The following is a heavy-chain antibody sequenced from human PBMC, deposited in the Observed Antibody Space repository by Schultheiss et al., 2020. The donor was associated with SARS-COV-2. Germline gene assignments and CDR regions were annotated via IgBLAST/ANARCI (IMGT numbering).Heavy chain of an antibody. CDR2: IYYSGST. V-gene: IGHV4-59*12. CDR1: GGSISSYY. J-gene: IGHJ6*02. Sequence: SETLSLTCTVSGGSISSYYWSWIRQPPGKGLEWIGYIYYSGSTNYNPSHKSRVTISVDTSKNQFSLKLSSVTAADTAVYYCAREAYDGYYYGMDVWGQGTTVTVSS. D-gene: IGHD5-12*01. CDR3: AREAYDGYYYGMDV.